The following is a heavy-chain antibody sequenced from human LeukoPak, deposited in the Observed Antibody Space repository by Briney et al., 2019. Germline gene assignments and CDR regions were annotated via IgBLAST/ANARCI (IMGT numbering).Heavy chain of an antibody. CDR3: AGMSAGYSSGWYLGYYFDY. J-gene: IGHJ4*02. CDR2: IYTSGST. Sequence: SETLSLTCTVSGGSISSGSYFWSWTRQPAGKGLEWIGRIYTSGSTNYNPSLKSRVTISVDTSKNQFSLKLSSVTAADTAVYYCAGMSAGYSSGWYLGYYFDYWGQGTLVTVSS. D-gene: IGHD6-19*01. V-gene: IGHV4-61*02. CDR1: GGSISSGSYF.